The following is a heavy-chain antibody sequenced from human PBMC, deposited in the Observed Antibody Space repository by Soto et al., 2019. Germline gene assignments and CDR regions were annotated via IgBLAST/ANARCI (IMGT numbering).Heavy chain of an antibody. V-gene: IGHV1-18*01. CDR2: ISTYNGDT. CDR3: TKDSTSNLDGMDV. Sequence: ASVKVSCKASGYTFSSFGMSWVRQAPGQGLEWMAWISTYNGDTNYAQKLQGRVTMTTDTSTTTAYMELRGLRSDDTAMYYCTKDSTSNLDGMDVWSQGTTVTV. J-gene: IGHJ6*02. D-gene: IGHD6-6*01. CDR1: GYTFSSFG.